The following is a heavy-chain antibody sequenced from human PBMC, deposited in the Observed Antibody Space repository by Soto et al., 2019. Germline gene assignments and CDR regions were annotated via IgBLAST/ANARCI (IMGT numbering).Heavy chain of an antibody. V-gene: IGHV3-30*18. J-gene: IGHJ6*02. CDR1: GFTFSNYG. Sequence: GGSLRLSCAASGFTFSNYGMHWVRQAPGKGLEWVAVVSYDATDKYYADSVKGRFTISRDNSKNTLYLQMNSLRAEDTAMYYLGKILNATPYYHDGRDVCGQGTTGT. CDR2: VSYDATDK. CDR3: GKILNATPYYHDGRDV.